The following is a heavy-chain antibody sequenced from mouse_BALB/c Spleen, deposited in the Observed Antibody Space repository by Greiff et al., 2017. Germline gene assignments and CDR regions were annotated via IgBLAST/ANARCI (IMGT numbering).Heavy chain of an antibody. CDR1: GFTFSDYY. V-gene: IGHV5-4*02. CDR2: ISDGGSYT. J-gene: IGHJ2*01. CDR3: ARGPPFYGSVDD. Sequence: EVMLVESGGGLVKPGGSLKLSCAASGFTFSDYYMYWVRQTPEKRLEWVATISDGGSYTYYPDSVKGRFTISRDNAKNNLYLQMSSLKSEDTAMYYCARGPPFYGSVDDWGQGTTLTVSS. D-gene: IGHD1-1*01.